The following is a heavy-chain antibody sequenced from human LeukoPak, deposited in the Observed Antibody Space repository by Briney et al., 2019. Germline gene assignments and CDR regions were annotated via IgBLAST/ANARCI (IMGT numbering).Heavy chain of an antibody. J-gene: IGHJ4*02. D-gene: IGHD4-11*01. CDR1: GFTFSSYA. CDR2: INQDGSET. V-gene: IGHV3-7*01. Sequence: GGSLRLSCAASGFTFSSYAMSWVRQAPGKGLEWVANINQDGSETFYVDAVKGRFTISRDNAKNSLFLQMNSPRGEDTAVYYCARNKAKSTTTLGYWGQGTLVIVSS. CDR3: ARNKAKSTTTLGY.